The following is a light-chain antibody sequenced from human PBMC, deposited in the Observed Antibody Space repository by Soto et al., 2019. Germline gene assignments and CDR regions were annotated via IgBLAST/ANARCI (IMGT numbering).Light chain of an antibody. CDR1: QSISSW. Sequence: DIQMTQSPSTLSASVGDRVTITCRASQSISSWLAWYQQKPGKAPKLLIYKASSLESGVPSRFSDSGSGTEFTLTISSLQPDDFATYYCQQYNSYSRTFSQGTKVDIK. J-gene: IGKJ1*01. V-gene: IGKV1-5*03. CDR3: QQYNSYSRT. CDR2: KAS.